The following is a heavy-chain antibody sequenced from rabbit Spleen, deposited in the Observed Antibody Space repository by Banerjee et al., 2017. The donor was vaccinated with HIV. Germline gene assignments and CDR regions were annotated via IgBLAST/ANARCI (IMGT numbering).Heavy chain of an antibody. CDR1: GFSFSSSYK. Sequence: QSLEESGGDLVKPEGSLTLTCTASGFSFSSSYKICWVRQAPGKGLGWIACIETGSSGSTYYASWAKGRFTISKTSSTTVTLQRISRTAADTATYFCARDENGWGYAFNLWGPGTLVTVS. D-gene: IGHD4-1*01. CDR3: ARDENGWGYAFNL. V-gene: IGHV1S40*01. CDR2: IETGSSGST. J-gene: IGHJ4*01.